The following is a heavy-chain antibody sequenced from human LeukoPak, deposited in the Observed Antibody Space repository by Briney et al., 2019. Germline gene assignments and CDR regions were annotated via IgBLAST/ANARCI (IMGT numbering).Heavy chain of an antibody. D-gene: IGHD3-3*01. CDR1: GGSISSDDFY. Sequence: SETLSLTCTVSGGSISSDDFYWSWIRQPPGKGLEWIGYIFSSGSTHYNPSLKSRVTISVDTSKNQFSLKLSSVTAADTAVYHCARASYYDFWSGYLFDYWGQGTLVTVSS. V-gene: IGHV4-30-4*01. CDR2: IFSSGST. J-gene: IGHJ4*02. CDR3: ARASYYDFWSGYLFDY.